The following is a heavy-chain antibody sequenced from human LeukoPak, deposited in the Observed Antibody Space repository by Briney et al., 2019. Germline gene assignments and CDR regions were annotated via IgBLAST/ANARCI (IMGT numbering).Heavy chain of an antibody. CDR2: INSDGINT. Sequence: AGGSLRLSCAASGFTFSNYWMHWVRQAPGKGLVWVSRINSDGINTSYADSVKGRFTISRDNARNSLYLQMDSLRAEDTAIYYCAREPTYSSSWFTNCDYWGQGTLVTVSS. J-gene: IGHJ4*02. CDR3: AREPTYSSSWFTNCDY. D-gene: IGHD6-19*01. CDR1: GFTFSNYW. V-gene: IGHV3-74*01.